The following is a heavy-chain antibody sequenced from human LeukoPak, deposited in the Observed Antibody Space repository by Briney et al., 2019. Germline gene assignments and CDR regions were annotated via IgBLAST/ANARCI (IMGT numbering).Heavy chain of an antibody. Sequence: GRSLRLSCAVSGFTFSRYGMHWVRQAPGKGLEWVALISYDGSNQNYADSVKGRFTISRDNPKNTLYLQMNSLRAEDTAVYYCARANRPFHSSGWYKDYWGQGTLVTVSS. CDR2: ISYDGSNQ. D-gene: IGHD6-19*01. J-gene: IGHJ4*02. CDR3: ARANRPFHSSGWYKDY. CDR1: GFTFSRYG. V-gene: IGHV3-30*03.